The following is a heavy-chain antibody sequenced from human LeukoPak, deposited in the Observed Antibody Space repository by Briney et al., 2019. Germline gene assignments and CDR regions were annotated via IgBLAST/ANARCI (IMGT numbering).Heavy chain of an antibody. D-gene: IGHD3-10*01. CDR1: GFTFSSYA. J-gene: IGHJ4*02. V-gene: IGHV3-23*01. Sequence: GGSLRLSCAASGFTFSSYAMSWVRQAPGKGLEWASAIRGSGGSTYYADSVKGRFTISRDNSKNTQYLQMNSLRAEDTAVYYCAKDPDVLLWFGELYYWGQGTLVTVSS. CDR2: IRGSGGST. CDR3: AKDPDVLLWFGELYY.